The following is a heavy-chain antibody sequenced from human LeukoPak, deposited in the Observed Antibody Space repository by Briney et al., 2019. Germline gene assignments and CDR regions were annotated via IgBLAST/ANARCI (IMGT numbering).Heavy chain of an antibody. D-gene: IGHD3-10*01. V-gene: IGHV3-30*03. Sequence: GGSLRLSCAASGFTFSSYGMHWVRQAPGKGLEWVAVISYDGSNKYYADSVKGRFTISRDNSKNTLYLQMNSLRAEDTAVYYCAVAYYYGSGDAFDIWGQGTKVTVSS. J-gene: IGHJ3*02. CDR2: ISYDGSNK. CDR3: AVAYYYGSGDAFDI. CDR1: GFTFSSYG.